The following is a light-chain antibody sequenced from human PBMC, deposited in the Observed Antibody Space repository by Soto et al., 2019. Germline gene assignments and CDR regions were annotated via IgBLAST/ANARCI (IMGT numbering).Light chain of an antibody. CDR1: QSVSNTY. Sequence: EIVLTQSPGTLSLSPGERATLSCRASQSVSNTYLAWYQHKPGQAPRLLIYGASDRATGIPDRFSGSGSVTDFTLTISSLEPEDFALYYCQQYGTSPVTFGQETKLEIK. J-gene: IGKJ2*01. V-gene: IGKV3-20*01. CDR2: GAS. CDR3: QQYGTSPVT.